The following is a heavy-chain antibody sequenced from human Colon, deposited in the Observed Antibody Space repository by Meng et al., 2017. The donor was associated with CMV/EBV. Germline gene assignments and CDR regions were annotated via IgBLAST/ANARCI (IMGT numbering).Heavy chain of an antibody. D-gene: IGHD1-26*01. CDR1: GFTFDDYA. V-gene: IGHV3-9*01. Sequence: SLRLSCAASGFTFDDYAMHWVRQAPGKGLEWVSGISWNSGSIGYADSVKGRFTISRDNAKNSLYLQMNSLRAEDTAVYYCAGESGDFHGRPFDSWGQGRLVTVSS. CDR2: ISWNSGSI. J-gene: IGHJ4*02. CDR3: AGESGDFHGRPFDS.